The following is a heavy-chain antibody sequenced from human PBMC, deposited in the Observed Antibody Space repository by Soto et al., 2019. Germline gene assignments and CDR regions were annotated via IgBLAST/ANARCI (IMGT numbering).Heavy chain of an antibody. J-gene: IGHJ4*02. CDR1: GGSISSGGYY. CDR3: ARVPSSGNHFDY. CDR2: IYYSGST. Sequence: QVQLQESGPGLVKPSQTLSLTCTVSGGSISSGGYYWSWIRQHPGKGLEWSGYIYYSGSTYSNPSLTSRVTISVDTSKNQFSLKLSSVTAADTAVYYCARVPSSGNHFDYWAQGTLVTVSS. D-gene: IGHD3-22*01. V-gene: IGHV4-31*03.